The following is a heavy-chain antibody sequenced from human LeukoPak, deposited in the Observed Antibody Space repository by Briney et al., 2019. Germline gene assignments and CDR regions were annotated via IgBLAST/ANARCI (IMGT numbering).Heavy chain of an antibody. CDR2: IYYSGST. CDR1: GGSISSYY. D-gene: IGHD3-10*01. Sequence: SETLSLTCTVSGGSISSYYWSWIRQPPGKGLEWIGYIYYSGSTNYNPSLKSRVTISVDTSKNQFSLKLSSVTAADTAVYYCARESVWFGGFDYWGQGTLVTVSS. J-gene: IGHJ4*02. CDR3: ARESVWFGGFDY. V-gene: IGHV4-59*01.